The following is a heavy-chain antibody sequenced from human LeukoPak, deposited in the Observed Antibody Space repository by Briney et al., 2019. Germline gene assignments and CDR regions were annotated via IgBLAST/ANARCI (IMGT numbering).Heavy chain of an antibody. Sequence: SETLSLTCTVSGGSLSRGGYYWSWIRQPAGKGRGWIGRMYTSGNANYNPSFKTRTTISVDTSKNQFSLELSSVTAADTAVYYCARERLAMVRGVIPKEAWGWFDPWGQGTLVTVSS. J-gene: IGHJ5*02. D-gene: IGHD3-10*01. V-gene: IGHV4-61*02. CDR3: ARERLAMVRGVIPKEAWGWFDP. CDR2: MYTSGNA. CDR1: GGSLSRGGYY.